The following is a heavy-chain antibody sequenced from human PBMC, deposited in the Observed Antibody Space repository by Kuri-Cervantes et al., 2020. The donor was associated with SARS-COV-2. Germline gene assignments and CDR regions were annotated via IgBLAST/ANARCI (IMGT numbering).Heavy chain of an antibody. Sequence: ASAQVSCKASGYTSTSDYIHWVRQAPGQGLEWMGWINPNSGGTNYAQKFQGWVTMTRDTSISTAYMALSRLRSDDTAVYYCARAGLGLRFLEWSAANYYYDYGMDVWGQGTTVTVSS. V-gene: IGHV1-2*04. CDR1: GYTSTSDY. CDR2: INPNSGGT. J-gene: IGHJ6*02. CDR3: ARAGLGLRFLEWSAANYYYDYGMDV. D-gene: IGHD3-3*01.